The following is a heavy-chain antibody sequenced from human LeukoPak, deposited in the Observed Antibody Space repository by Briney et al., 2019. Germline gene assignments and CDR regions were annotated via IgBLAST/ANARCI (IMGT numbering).Heavy chain of an antibody. CDR3: AKRGEHGDHVIGWYFDL. D-gene: IGHD4-17*01. CDR1: GFTFSNAW. V-gene: IGHV3-23*01. Sequence: GGSLRLSCAASGFTFSNAWMSWVRQAPGKGLEWVSAISGSGGSTYYADSVKGRFTISRDNSKNTLYLQMNSLRAEDTAVYYCAKRGEHGDHVIGWYFDLWGRGTLVTVSS. CDR2: ISGSGGST. J-gene: IGHJ2*01.